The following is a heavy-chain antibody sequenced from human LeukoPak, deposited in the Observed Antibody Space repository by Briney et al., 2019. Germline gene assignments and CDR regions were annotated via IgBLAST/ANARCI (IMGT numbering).Heavy chain of an antibody. J-gene: IGHJ4*02. D-gene: IGHD3-10*01. V-gene: IGHV3-48*03. CDR3: AKTRGSGPFDY. Sequence: HPGGSLRLSCAASGFTFSSYEMNWVRQAPGKGLEWVSYISSSGSTIYYADSVKGRFTISRDNAKNTLYLQMNNLRAEDTAVYYCAKTRGSGPFDYWGQGTLVTVSS. CDR1: GFTFSSYE. CDR2: ISSSGSTI.